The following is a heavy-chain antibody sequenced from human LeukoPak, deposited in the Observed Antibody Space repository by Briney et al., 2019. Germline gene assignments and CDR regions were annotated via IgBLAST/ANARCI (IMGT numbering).Heavy chain of an antibody. Sequence: ASVKVSCKASGYTFTGYYMHWVRQAPGQGLEWMGWINPNSGGTNYAQKFQGRVTMTRDTSISTAYMELSRLRSDDTAVYYCASSTRGLVAAAGTGYWGQGTLVTVSS. V-gene: IGHV1-2*02. CDR2: INPNSGGT. J-gene: IGHJ4*02. CDR1: GYTFTGYY. CDR3: ASSTRGLVAAAGTGY. D-gene: IGHD6-13*01.